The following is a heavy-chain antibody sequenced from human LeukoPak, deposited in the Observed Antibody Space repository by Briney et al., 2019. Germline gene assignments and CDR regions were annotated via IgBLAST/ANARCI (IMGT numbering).Heavy chain of an antibody. CDR1: GFTFSSYA. CDR2: IKQDGSEK. D-gene: IGHD5-18*01. J-gene: IGHJ6*03. Sequence: PGGSLRLSCAASGFTFSSYAMNWVRQAPGKGLEWVANIKQDGSEKYYVDSVKGRFTISRDNAKNSLYLQMNSLRAEDTAVYYCARERKGIQLWPRGHGYYYMDVWGKGTTVTVSS. V-gene: IGHV3-7*01. CDR3: ARERKGIQLWPRGHGYYYMDV.